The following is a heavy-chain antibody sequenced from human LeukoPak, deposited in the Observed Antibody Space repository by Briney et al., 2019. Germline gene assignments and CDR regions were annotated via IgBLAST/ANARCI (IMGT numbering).Heavy chain of an antibody. J-gene: IGHJ4*02. V-gene: IGHV3-48*01. CDR1: GFTFSSYS. CDR2: ISSSSSTI. D-gene: IGHD6-19*01. CDR3: ARPAASVAGSSYYFDY. Sequence: GGSLRLSCAASGFTFSSYSMNWVRQAPGKGLEWVSYISSSSSTIYYADSVQGRFTISRDNAKNSLYLQMNSLRAEDTAVYYCARPAASVAGSSYYFDYWGQGTLVTVSS.